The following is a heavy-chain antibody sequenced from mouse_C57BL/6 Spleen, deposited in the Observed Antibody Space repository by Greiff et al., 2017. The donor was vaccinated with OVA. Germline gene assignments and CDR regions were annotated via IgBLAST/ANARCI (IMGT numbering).Heavy chain of an antibody. CDR3: ARRNYGSSFDY. CDR1: GYAFSSSW. CDR2: IYPGGGDT. J-gene: IGHJ2*01. D-gene: IGHD1-1*01. Sequence: QVQLKESGPELVKPGASVKISCKASGYAFSSSWMNWVKQRPGKGLEWIGRIYPGGGDTNYNGKFKGKATLTADKSSSTAYMQLSSLTSEDSAVYFCARRNYGSSFDYWGQGTTLTVSS. V-gene: IGHV1-82*01.